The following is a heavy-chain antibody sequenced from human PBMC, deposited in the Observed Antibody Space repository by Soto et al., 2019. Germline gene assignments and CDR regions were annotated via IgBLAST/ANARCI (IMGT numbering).Heavy chain of an antibody. CDR3: ARVYLGSGNYYGVYDY. CDR2: ITAHNGHT. CDR1: GYPFTGYG. Sequence: ASVKVSCKXSGYPFTGYGLSWVRQAPGQGLEWMGWITAHNGHTIYAQNLQGRVTMTADASTSTAYMELRSLRSDDTAVYYRARVYLGSGNYYGVYDYWGQGTLVTVSS. J-gene: IGHJ4*02. D-gene: IGHD3-10*01. V-gene: IGHV1-18*04.